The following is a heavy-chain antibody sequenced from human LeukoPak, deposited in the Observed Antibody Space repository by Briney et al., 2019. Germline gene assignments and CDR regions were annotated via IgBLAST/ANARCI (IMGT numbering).Heavy chain of an antibody. Sequence: ASVKVSCKASGYTFTNYGISWVRQAPGQGLEWMGWISTYNGDTNYAQKLQGRVTMTTDTSTSTTYMELRSLRSDDTAVYYCALIPYCTTATCYYFDYWGQGTLVTVSS. D-gene: IGHD2-2*01. CDR1: GYTFTNYG. J-gene: IGHJ4*02. CDR2: ISTYNGDT. CDR3: ALIPYCTTATCYYFDY. V-gene: IGHV1-18*01.